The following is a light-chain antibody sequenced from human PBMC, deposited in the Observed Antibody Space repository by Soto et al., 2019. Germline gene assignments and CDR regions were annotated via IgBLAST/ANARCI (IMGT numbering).Light chain of an antibody. J-gene: IGLJ1*01. CDR3: QSYDSSLSGYV. CDR2: GNS. V-gene: IGLV1-40*01. CDR1: SSNIGAGFD. Sequence: QSVLTQPASVSGSPGQSITISCTGSSSNIGAGFDVHWYQQLPGTAPKLLIYGNSNRPSGVPDRFSGSKSGTSASLAIAGLQAEDEADYYCQSYDSSLSGYVFGTGTKVTVL.